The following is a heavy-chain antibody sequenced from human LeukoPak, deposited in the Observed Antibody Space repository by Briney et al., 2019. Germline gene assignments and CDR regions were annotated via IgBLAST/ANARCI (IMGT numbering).Heavy chain of an antibody. D-gene: IGHD3-9*01. CDR2: IYYSGST. Sequence: SETLSLTCTVSGGSISSYYWSWIRQPPGKGLEWIGYIYYSGSTNYNPSLKSRVAISVDTSKNQFSLELSSVTAADTAVYYCARHRGDILTGYYDYWGQGTLVTVSS. CDR3: ARHRGDILTGYYDY. CDR1: GGSISSYY. V-gene: IGHV4-59*08. J-gene: IGHJ4*02.